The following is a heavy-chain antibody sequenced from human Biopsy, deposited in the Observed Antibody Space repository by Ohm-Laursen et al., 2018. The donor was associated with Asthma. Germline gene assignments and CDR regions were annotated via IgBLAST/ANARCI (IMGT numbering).Heavy chain of an antibody. CDR1: GVSIRSYY. V-gene: IGHV4-59*01. CDR2: IHYSGST. CDR3: AGFCSGGNCPDH. D-gene: IGHD2-15*01. J-gene: IGHJ4*02. Sequence: TLSLTCTVSGVSIRSYYWTWIRQPPGKGLEWIGNIHYSGSTYSNPSLKSRVTISVDTSKKQISLMLSSVIAADTAVYYCAGFCSGGNCPDHWGQGTLVTVSS.